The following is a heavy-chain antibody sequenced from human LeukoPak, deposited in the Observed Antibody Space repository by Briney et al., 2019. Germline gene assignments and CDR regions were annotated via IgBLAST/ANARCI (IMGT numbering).Heavy chain of an antibody. D-gene: IGHD6-13*01. CDR1: GGSISSYY. CDR3: ARLSSGSSSWYDIDY. Sequence: SETLSLTCTVSGGSISSYYWSWIRQPPGKGLEWIGYIYYSGSTNYNPSLKSRVTISVDTSKNQFSLRLNSVTAADTAVYYCARLSSGSSSWYDIDYWGQGTLVTVSS. J-gene: IGHJ4*02. CDR2: IYYSGST. V-gene: IGHV4-59*08.